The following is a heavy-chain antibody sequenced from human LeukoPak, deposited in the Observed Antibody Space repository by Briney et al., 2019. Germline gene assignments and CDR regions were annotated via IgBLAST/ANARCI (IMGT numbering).Heavy chain of an antibody. D-gene: IGHD4-17*01. J-gene: IGHJ4*02. CDR1: GGSISSYY. CDR3: ARSKSIDYGDYGWFVY. V-gene: IGHV4-59*08. Sequence: SETLSLTCTVSGGSISSYYWSWIRQPPGKGLEWIGYIYYSGSTNYNPSLKSRVTISVDTSKNQFSLNLTSVTAADTAVYFCARSKSIDYGDYGWFVYWGQGTLVTVS. CDR2: IYYSGST.